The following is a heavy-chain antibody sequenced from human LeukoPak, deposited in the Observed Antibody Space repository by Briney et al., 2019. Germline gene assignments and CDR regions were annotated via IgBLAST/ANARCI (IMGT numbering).Heavy chain of an antibody. J-gene: IGHJ4*02. D-gene: IGHD3-22*01. V-gene: IGHV3-23*01. CDR3: AGLVGRYSSGLYYYYFDY. CDR2: ISGSGGST. CDR1: GFTFSSYA. Sequence: PGGSLRLSCAASGFTFSSYAMSWVRQAPGKGLEWDSAISGSGGSTYYADSVKGRFTISRDNSKNTLYLQMNSLRAEDTAVYYCAGLVGRYSSGLYYYYFDYWGQGTLVTVSS.